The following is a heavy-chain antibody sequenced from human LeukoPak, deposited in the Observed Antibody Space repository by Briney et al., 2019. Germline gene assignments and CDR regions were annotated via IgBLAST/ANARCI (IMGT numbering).Heavy chain of an antibody. J-gene: IGHJ4*02. CDR3: AKTSLVVPAAIPFY. D-gene: IGHD2-2*01. Sequence: GGSLRLSCAASGFTFSSYAMSWVRQAPGKGLEWVSAISGSGDKTYYADSVKGRFTISRDNSKNTLYLQMNSLRAEDTAVYYCAKTSLVVPAAIPFYWGQGTLVTVSS. CDR2: ISGSGDKT. CDR1: GFTFSSYA. V-gene: IGHV3-23*01.